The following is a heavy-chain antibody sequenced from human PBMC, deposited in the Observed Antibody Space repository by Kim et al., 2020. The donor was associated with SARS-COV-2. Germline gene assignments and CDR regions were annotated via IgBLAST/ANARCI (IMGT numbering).Heavy chain of an antibody. Sequence: SETLSLTCTVSGGSISSGGYYWSWIRQHPGKGLEWIGYIYYSGSTYYNPSLKSRVTISVDTSKNQFSLKLSSVTAADTAVYYCASGGYCSGGSCYTGFDYWGQGTLVTVSS. CDR2: IYYSGST. CDR1: GGSISSGGYY. D-gene: IGHD2-15*01. V-gene: IGHV4-31*03. CDR3: ASGGYCSGGSCYTGFDY. J-gene: IGHJ4*02.